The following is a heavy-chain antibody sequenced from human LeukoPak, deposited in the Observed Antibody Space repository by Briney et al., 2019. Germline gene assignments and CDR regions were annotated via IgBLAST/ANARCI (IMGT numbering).Heavy chain of an antibody. Sequence: RGESLKISCKGSGYSFTSYWIGWVRQTPGKGLEWMGIIYPGDSDTRYSPSFQGQVTISADKSISTAYLQWSSLKASDTAMYYCARQMVEMATDFDYWGQGTLVTVSS. CDR3: ARQMVEMATDFDY. CDR1: GYSFTSYW. V-gene: IGHV5-51*01. D-gene: IGHD5-24*01. CDR2: IYPGDSDT. J-gene: IGHJ4*02.